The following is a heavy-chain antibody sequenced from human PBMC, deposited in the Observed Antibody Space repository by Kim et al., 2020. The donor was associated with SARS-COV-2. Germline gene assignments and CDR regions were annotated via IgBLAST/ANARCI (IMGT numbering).Heavy chain of an antibody. V-gene: IGHV4-31*03. J-gene: IGHJ3*02. Sequence: SETLSLTCTVSGGSISSGGYYWSGLRQPPGKGLGCIGYIYYGGSNYNNPSLKRRVTIAEDTYKKQFSLKRTAVTAADAAVYYWGGNITACGWEAFGIWG. CDR3: GGNITACGWEAFGI. CDR1: GGSISSGGYY. D-gene: IGHD6-19*01. CDR2: IYYGGSN.